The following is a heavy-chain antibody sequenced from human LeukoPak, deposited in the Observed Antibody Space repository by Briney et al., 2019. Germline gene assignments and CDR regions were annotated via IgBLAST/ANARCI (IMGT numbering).Heavy chain of an antibody. J-gene: IGHJ6*03. Sequence: GALRLSCAASGFTFSSYAMSWVRQAPGKGLEWVSAISGSGGSTYYADSVKGRFTISRDNSKNTLYLQMNSLRAEDMAVYYCAKCLKGYCSSTSCSFYYYYYMDVWGKGTTVTVSS. CDR2: ISGSGGST. D-gene: IGHD2-2*01. V-gene: IGHV3-23*01. CDR3: AKCLKGYCSSTSCSFYYYYYMDV. CDR1: GFTFSSYA.